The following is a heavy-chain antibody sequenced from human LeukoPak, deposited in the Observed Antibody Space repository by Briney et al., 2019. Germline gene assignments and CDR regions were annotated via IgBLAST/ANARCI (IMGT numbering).Heavy chain of an antibody. CDR3: ARDPPGGRIAASQKGNWFDP. J-gene: IGHJ5*02. CDR1: GDTFSNYA. V-gene: IGHV1-69*04. CDR2: IIPILGIT. Sequence: SVKVSCKASGDTFSNYAISWVRQAPGQGLEWMGRIIPILGITKYAQNFQGRVTITAEKSTGTAYMELSGLRSEDTAVYYCARDPPGGRIAASQKGNWFDPWGQGTLLTVSS. D-gene: IGHD6-13*01.